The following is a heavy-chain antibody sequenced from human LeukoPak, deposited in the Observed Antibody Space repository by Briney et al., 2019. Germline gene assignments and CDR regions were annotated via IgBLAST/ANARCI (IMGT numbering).Heavy chain of an antibody. D-gene: IGHD3-10*01. CDR3: ARSSRNGGSGRFDY. J-gene: IGHJ4*02. CDR2: IYHSGST. Sequence: PSETLSLTCTVSGYSISSGYYWGWIRQPPGKGLEWIGSIYHSGSTYYNPSLKSRVTISVDTSKSQFSLKLSSVTAADTAVYYCARSSRNGGSGRFDYWGQGALVTVSS. CDR1: GYSISSGYY. V-gene: IGHV4-38-2*02.